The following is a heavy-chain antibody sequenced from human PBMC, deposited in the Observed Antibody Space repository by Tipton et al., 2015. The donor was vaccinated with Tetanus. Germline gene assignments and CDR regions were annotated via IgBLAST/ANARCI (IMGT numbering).Heavy chain of an antibody. Sequence: SLRLSCAASGFTFSGYSMNWVRQAPGKGLEWVSSISSSGSHMYYAESVRGRFSISRDNAKNSLYLQMNSLRADDTVLYYCAREGSSGWFDPWGRGTLVTVSS. CDR2: ISSSGSHM. J-gene: IGHJ5*02. CDR1: GFTFSGYS. D-gene: IGHD1-26*01. V-gene: IGHV3-21*06. CDR3: AREGSSGWFDP.